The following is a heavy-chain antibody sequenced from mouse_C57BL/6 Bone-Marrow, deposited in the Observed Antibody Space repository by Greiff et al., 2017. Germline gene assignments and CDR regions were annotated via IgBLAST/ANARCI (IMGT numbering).Heavy chain of an antibody. Sequence: QVQLQQSGAELARPGASVKLSCKASGYTFTSYGISWVKQRTGQGLEWIGEIYPRSGNTYYNEKFKGKATLTADKSSSTAYMELRSLTSEDSAVYFCARRYYGSSFTGDYWGQGTTLTVSS. J-gene: IGHJ2*01. CDR3: ARRYYGSSFTGDY. D-gene: IGHD1-1*01. CDR1: GYTFTSYG. V-gene: IGHV1-81*01. CDR2: IYPRSGNT.